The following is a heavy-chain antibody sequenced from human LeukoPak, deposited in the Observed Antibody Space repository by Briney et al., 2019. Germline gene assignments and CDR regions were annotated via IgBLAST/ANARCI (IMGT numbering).Heavy chain of an antibody. Sequence: ASEKLSCKSSGYTFNSYAISWVRQAPGQGLEWMGWIRAYNGNTNYAQKLQGRVTMTTDTSTSSAYMELRSLRSDDTAVYYCARGLRLYYYDSSGYYYAAFDYWGQGTLVTVSS. J-gene: IGHJ4*02. D-gene: IGHD3-22*01. CDR3: ARGLRLYYYDSSGYYYAAFDY. CDR1: GYTFNSYA. CDR2: IRAYNGNT. V-gene: IGHV1-18*01.